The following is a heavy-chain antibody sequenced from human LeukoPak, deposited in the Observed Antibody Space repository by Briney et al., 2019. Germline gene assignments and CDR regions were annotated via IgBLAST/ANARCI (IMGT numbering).Heavy chain of an antibody. CDR3: TRGSQYCSSTSCYRVYYYYGMDV. V-gene: IGHV1-8*01. Sequence: ASVKVSCKASGYTFTSYDINWVRQATGQGLEWMGWMNPNSGNTGYAQKFQGRVTMTRNTSISTAYMELSSLRSEDAAVYYCTRGSQYCSSTSCYRVYYYYGMDVWGQGTTVTVSS. CDR2: MNPNSGNT. D-gene: IGHD2-2*01. J-gene: IGHJ6*02. CDR1: GYTFTSYD.